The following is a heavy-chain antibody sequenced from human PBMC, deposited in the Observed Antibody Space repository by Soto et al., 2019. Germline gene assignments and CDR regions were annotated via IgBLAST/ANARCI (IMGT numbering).Heavy chain of an antibody. CDR2: INAYNGNT. J-gene: IGHJ6*02. CDR3: AMVDVYVTPSPQDV. D-gene: IGHD3-16*01. Sequence: QVQLVQSGAEVKNPGASVKVSCKASGYSFTRYGIGWARQAPGQGLEWMGWINAYNGNTNYAQNLPGRPTRTTDTSTTTAYMELRSLRSNDTAIYYCAMVDVYVTPSPQDVWGQGTTVTVSS. CDR1: GYSFTRYG. V-gene: IGHV1-18*01.